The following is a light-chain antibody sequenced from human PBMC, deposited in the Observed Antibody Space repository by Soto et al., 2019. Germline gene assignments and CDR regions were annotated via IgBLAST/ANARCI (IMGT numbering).Light chain of an antibody. CDR2: VAS. J-gene: IGKJ2*01. V-gene: IGKV3-15*01. CDR3: HQYNNGPPMYT. CDR1: QSVSSN. Sequence: EIVMTQAPATLSVSPGERATLSCRASQSVSSNLARYQQKPGQAPRLLSYVASTRATGIPARFSGSGSGTEFTLTISSLQSEDFAVYYCHQYNNGPPMYTSGQGTKLEIK.